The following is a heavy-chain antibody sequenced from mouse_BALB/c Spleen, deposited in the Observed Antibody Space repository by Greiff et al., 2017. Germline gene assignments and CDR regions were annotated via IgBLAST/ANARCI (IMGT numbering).Heavy chain of an antibody. J-gene: IGHJ3*01. CDR3: ARMGSYYGNYVLWFAY. CDR2: ISYSGST. CDR1: GDSITSGY. Sequence: EVKLLESGPSLVKPSQTLSLTCSVTGDSITSGYWNWIRKFPGNKLEYMGYISYSGSTYYNPSLKSRISITRDTSKNQYYLQLNSVTTEDTATYYCARMGSYYGNYVLWFAYWGQGTLVTVSA. D-gene: IGHD2-10*01. V-gene: IGHV3-8*02.